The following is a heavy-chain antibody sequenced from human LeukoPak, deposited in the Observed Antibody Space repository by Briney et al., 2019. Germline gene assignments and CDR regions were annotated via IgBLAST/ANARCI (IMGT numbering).Heavy chain of an antibody. CDR2: ISSSGSAI. V-gene: IGHV3-11*04. D-gene: IGHD3-3*01. CDR3: ARVGSPMYYDFWSGYFDY. J-gene: IGHJ4*02. Sequence: GGSLRLSCAASGFTFSDYYMSWIRQAPGKGLEWVSYISSSGSAIFYADSVKGRFTISRDNAKHSLYLQMNSLRAEDTAVYYCARVGSPMYYDFWSGYFDYWGQGTLVTVSS. CDR1: GFTFSDYY.